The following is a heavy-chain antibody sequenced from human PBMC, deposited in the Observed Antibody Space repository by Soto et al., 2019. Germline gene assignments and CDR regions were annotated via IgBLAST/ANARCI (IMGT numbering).Heavy chain of an antibody. CDR3: ARSGYCSSTSCRTKPGAFDI. CDR1: GYRFTSYW. CDR2: IYPGDSDT. Sequence: GESLKISCKGSGYRFTSYWIGWVRQMPGKGLEWMGIIYPGDSDTRYSPSFQGQVTISADKSISTAYLQWSSLKASDTAMYYCARSGYCSSTSCRTKPGAFDIWGQGTMVTVSS. D-gene: IGHD2-2*01. V-gene: IGHV5-51*01. J-gene: IGHJ3*02.